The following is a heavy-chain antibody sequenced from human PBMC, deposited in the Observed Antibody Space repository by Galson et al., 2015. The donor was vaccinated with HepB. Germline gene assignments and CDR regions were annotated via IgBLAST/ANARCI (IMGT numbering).Heavy chain of an antibody. CDR3: ARTGYCSGGSCWDWFDP. V-gene: IGHV4-59*01. J-gene: IGHJ5*02. CDR1: GGSISSYY. D-gene: IGHD2-15*01. CDR2: IYYSGST. Sequence: SATLSLICTVSGGSISSYYWSWIRQPPGKGLEWIGYIYYSGSTNYNPSLKSRVTISVDTSKNKFSLKLSSVTAADTAVYYCARTGYCSGGSCWDWFDPWGQGTLVTVSS.